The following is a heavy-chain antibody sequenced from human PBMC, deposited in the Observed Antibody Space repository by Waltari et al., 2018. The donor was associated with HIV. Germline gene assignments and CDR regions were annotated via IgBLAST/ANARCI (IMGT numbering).Heavy chain of an antibody. CDR2: INWNGGST. D-gene: IGHD3-10*01. CDR1: DFHFDYYG. J-gene: IGHJ4*02. V-gene: IGHV3-20*04. CDR3: ARDYGSGSYYNY. Sequence: EVRRLASGGGVVGMGGSLRPSCVASDFHFDYYGMSWVRQSPGKGLEWVYGINWNGGSTGYADSVKGRFSISRDNAKNSLYLQMNSLRAEDTALYYCARDYGSGSYYNYWGQGTLVTVSS.